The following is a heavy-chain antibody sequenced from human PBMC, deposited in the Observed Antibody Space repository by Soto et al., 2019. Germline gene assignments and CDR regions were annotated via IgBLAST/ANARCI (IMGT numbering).Heavy chain of an antibody. CDR2: IYYSGST. D-gene: IGHD2-15*01. V-gene: IGHV4-39*07. J-gene: IGHJ6*02. CDR3: ARDRAVVAARYYYGMDV. CDR1: GGSISSSSYY. Sequence: SETLSLTCTVSGGSISSSSYYWGWIRQPPGKGLEWIGSIYYSGSTYYNPSLKSRVTISVDTSKNQYSLKLSSVTAADTAVYYCARDRAVVAARYYYGMDVWGQGTTVTVSS.